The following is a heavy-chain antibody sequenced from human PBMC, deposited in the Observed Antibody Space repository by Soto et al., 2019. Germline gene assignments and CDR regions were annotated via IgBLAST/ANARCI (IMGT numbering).Heavy chain of an antibody. CDR1: GFTFSDYG. CDR2: IWYDGSNK. J-gene: IGHJ6*02. D-gene: IGHD3-10*01. CDR3: AREYITLVRGGVDV. V-gene: IGHV3-33*01. Sequence: QVQLVESGGGVVQPGRSLRLSCAASGFTFSDYGMHWVRQTPGKGLEWVAAIWYDGSNKYYADSVKGRFTISKDNSRNTLFLQMNSLRAADTAVYYCAREYITLVRGGVDVWGRGTTVTVSS.